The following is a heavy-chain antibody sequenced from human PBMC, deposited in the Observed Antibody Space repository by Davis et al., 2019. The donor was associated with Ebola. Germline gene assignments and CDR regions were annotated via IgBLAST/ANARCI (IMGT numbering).Heavy chain of an antibody. D-gene: IGHD6-13*01. Sequence: MPSETLSLTCAVSGGSISSGGYSWSWIRQPPGKGLEWIGYIYHSGSTYYNPSIKSRVTISVDRSKNQFSLKLSSVTAADTAVYDCARGKPFGSSFWFDTWGQGTLVNVSS. CDR2: IYHSGST. CDR1: GGSISSGGYS. CDR3: ARGKPFGSSFWFDT. V-gene: IGHV4-30-2*01. J-gene: IGHJ5*02.